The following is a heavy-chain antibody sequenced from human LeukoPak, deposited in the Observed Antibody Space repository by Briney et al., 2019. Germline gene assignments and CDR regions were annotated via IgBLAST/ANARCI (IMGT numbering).Heavy chain of an antibody. CDR3: AGTYYYDSSGYYFDS. V-gene: IGHV4-39*01. D-gene: IGHD3-22*01. CDR2: IYYSGST. CDR1: GGSISSSSYY. Sequence: SETLSLTCSVSGGSISSSSYYWGWIRQPPGKGLEWIGTIYYSGSTYYNPSLKSRVTMSVDTSKNQFSLTLTSVTAADTAVYYCAGTYYYDSSGYYFDSWGQGTLVTVSS. J-gene: IGHJ4*02.